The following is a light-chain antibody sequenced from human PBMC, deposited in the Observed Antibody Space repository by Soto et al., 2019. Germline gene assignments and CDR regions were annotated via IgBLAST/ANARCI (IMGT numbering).Light chain of an antibody. CDR3: SSYTSSTFYV. Sequence: QSALTQPASVSGSPGQSITISCTGTSSDVGVYNYVSWYQQHPGKAPKLMIYEVSNRPSGVSNRFSGYKSGNTASLTISGLQTEDDADYYCSSYTSSTFYVFGTGNKLTVL. V-gene: IGLV2-14*01. CDR2: EVS. J-gene: IGLJ1*01. CDR1: SSDVGVYNY.